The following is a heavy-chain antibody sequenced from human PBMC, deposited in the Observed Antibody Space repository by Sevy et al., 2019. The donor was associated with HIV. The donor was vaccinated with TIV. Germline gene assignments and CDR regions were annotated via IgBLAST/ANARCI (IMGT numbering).Heavy chain of an antibody. D-gene: IGHD3-10*01. CDR1: GFTFSSYW. J-gene: IGHJ4*02. Sequence: GGSLRLSCAASGFTFSSYWMSWVRQAPGKGLEWVANIKQDGSEKYYVDSVKGRFTISRDNAKNSLYLQMNSRRAEDTAVYYCARDLVLSVAPEYYFDYWGQGTLVTVSS. V-gene: IGHV3-7*01. CDR2: IKQDGSEK. CDR3: ARDLVLSVAPEYYFDY.